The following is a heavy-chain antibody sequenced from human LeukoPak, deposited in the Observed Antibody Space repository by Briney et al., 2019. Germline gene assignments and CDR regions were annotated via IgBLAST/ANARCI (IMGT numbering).Heavy chain of an antibody. Sequence: PGGSLRLSCAAYGFTFSSYGMHWVRQAPGKGLEWVAVIWYDGSNKYYADYVKGRFTISRDNSKNTRYLRMNSLRAEDTAVYYCARARPDGSGGSWPDAFDIWGQGTMVTVSS. CDR1: GFTFSSYG. V-gene: IGHV3-33*01. CDR2: IWYDGSNK. CDR3: ARARPDGSGGSWPDAFDI. D-gene: IGHD2-15*01. J-gene: IGHJ3*02.